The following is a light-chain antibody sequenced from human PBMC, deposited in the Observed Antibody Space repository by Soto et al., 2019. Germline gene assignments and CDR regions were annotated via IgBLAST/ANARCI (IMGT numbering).Light chain of an antibody. CDR3: QQRNNWPPIT. CDR2: DAS. J-gene: IGKJ5*01. CDR1: QSVRRY. Sequence: EIVLTQSPATLSLSPGDRATLSCRASQSVRRYLAGYQQKPGQAPRLLIYDASTRATGIPARFSGSGSETDFTLTITSLEPEDVAVYYCQQRNNWPPITFGQGTRLEIK. V-gene: IGKV3-11*01.